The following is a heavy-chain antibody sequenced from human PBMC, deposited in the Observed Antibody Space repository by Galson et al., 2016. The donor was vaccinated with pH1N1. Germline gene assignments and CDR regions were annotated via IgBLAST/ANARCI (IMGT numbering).Heavy chain of an antibody. D-gene: IGHD2-2*01. CDR1: GYSFTSYW. CDR2: IYPGDSDT. J-gene: IGHJ4*02. CDR3: ARHWKREVIVVVPAAPFAY. Sequence: QSGAEVKKPGESLKISCKDSGYSFTSYWISWVRQMPGKGLEWMGIIYPGDSDTRYSPSFQGQVTISADKSTSTAYLQWSSLKASDTAMYYCARHWKREVIVVVPAAPFAYGGQGTLVTVSS. V-gene: IGHV5-51*01.